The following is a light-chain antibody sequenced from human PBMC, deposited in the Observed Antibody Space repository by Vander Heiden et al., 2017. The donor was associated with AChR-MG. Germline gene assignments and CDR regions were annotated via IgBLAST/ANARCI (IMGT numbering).Light chain of an antibody. Sequence: QSVLPHPPSLSGTPGQSVTLSCSGSSSKIGSNYVYWCQQLPGTAPKLLIDRNNQRPSGVPDRVSGSKSGTSASLASSGLRSEDEADYYCAAWDDSLSVSVFGGGTKLTVL. CDR1: SSKIGSNY. CDR2: RNN. CDR3: AAWDDSLSVSV. J-gene: IGLJ3*02. V-gene: IGLV1-47*01.